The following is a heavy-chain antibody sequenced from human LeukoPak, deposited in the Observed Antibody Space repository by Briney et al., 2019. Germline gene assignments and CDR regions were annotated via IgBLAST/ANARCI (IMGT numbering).Heavy chain of an antibody. D-gene: IGHD2-21*02. CDR2: IYYSGST. J-gene: IGHJ3*02. CDR3: AREGFVVVTAPGAFDI. Sequence: SETLSLTCTVSGGSISSYYWSWIRQPPGKGLEWIGYIYYSGSTHYNPSLKSRVTISVDTSKNQFSLKLRSVTAADTAVYYCAREGFVVVTAPGAFDIWGQGTMVTVSS. CDR1: GGSISSYY. V-gene: IGHV4-59*01.